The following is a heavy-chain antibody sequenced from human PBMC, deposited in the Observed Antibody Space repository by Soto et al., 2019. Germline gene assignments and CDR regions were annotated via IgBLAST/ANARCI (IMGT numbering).Heavy chain of an antibody. Sequence: QVQLQESGPGLVKPSGTLSLTCAVSGGSISDNCWSWVRQPPGKGLEWIGEISHTGTTHYNPSLWSRVTISIDKSTYQCSLSLSSVTAADTAVYYCARHRAVPRTRGFDFWGQGTLVTVFS. CDR2: ISHTGTT. CDR1: GGSISDNC. J-gene: IGHJ4*02. CDR3: ARHRAVPRTRGFDF. D-gene: IGHD2-21*01. V-gene: IGHV4-4*02.